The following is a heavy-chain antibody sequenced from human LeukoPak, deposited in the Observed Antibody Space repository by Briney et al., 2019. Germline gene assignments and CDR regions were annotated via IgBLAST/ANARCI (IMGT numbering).Heavy chain of an antibody. D-gene: IGHD4-17*01. Sequence: ASVKVSCKASGYTFTSYGITWVRQAPGQGLEWMGWISAYNGDTKYAQKFQGRVTMTTDTSTSTAYMELRSLRSDDTAVYYCARDSTVTIYGMEVWGQGTTVTVSS. CDR1: GYTFTSYG. CDR3: ARDSTVTIYGMEV. J-gene: IGHJ6*02. V-gene: IGHV1-18*01. CDR2: ISAYNGDT.